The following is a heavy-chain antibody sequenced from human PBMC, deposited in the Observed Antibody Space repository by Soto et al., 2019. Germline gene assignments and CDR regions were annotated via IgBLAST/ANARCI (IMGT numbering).Heavy chain of an antibody. CDR2: INPNSGGT. CDR1: GYTFTGYY. V-gene: IGHV1-2*02. J-gene: IGHJ4*02. CDR3: ARGQGRRWLQLRSGYFDY. Sequence: GASVKVSCKASGYTFTGYYMHWVRQAPGQGLEWMGWINPNSGGTNYAQKFQGRVTMTRDTSISTAYMELSRLSSDDTAVYYCARGQGRRWLQLRSGYFDYWGQGTLVTVSS. D-gene: IGHD5-12*01.